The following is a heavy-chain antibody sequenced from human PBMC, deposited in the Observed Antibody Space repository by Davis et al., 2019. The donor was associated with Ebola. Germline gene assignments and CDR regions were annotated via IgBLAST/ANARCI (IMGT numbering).Heavy chain of an antibody. CDR1: GGSISSGSYY. CDR3: ARGGARRNWNFAAVDY. Sequence: PSETLSLTCTVSGGSISSGSYYWSWIRQPPGKGLEWIGEINHSGSTNYNPSLKSRVTISVDTSKNQFSLKLSSVTAADTAVYYCARGGARRNWNFAAVDYWGQGTLVTVSS. CDR2: INHSGST. V-gene: IGHV4-39*07. J-gene: IGHJ4*02. D-gene: IGHD1-7*01.